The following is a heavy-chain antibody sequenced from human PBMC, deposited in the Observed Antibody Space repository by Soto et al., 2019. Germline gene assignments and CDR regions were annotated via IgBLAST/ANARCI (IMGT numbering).Heavy chain of an antibody. V-gene: IGHV3-30*18. CDR2: ISYDGSNK. Sequence: GGSLRLSCAASGFTFSSYGMHWVRQAPGKGLEWVAVISYDGSNKYYADSVKGRFTISRDNSKNTLYLQMNSLRAEDTAVYYCAKNRVGGVVVPAAMGGRYYYYGMDVWGQGTTVTVPS. CDR1: GFTFSSYG. D-gene: IGHD2-2*01. CDR3: AKNRVGGVVVPAAMGGRYYYYGMDV. J-gene: IGHJ6*02.